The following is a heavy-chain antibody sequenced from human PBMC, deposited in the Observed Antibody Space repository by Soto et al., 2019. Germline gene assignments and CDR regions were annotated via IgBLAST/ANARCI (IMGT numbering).Heavy chain of an antibody. D-gene: IGHD3-3*01. CDR2: ISSTTHYI. CDR1: GFTFRSYS. V-gene: IGHV3-21*01. CDR3: ARASLDDFWTDY. Sequence: PGGSLRLSCAASGFTFRSYSMNWVRQAPGKGLEWVSSISSTTHYIYYADSMRGRFTISRDNAKNSLYLQMNSLRAEDTAVYYCARASLDDFWTDYWGQGTLVTVSS. J-gene: IGHJ4*02.